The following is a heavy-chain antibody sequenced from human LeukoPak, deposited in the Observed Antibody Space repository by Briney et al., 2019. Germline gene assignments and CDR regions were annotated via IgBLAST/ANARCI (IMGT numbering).Heavy chain of an antibody. Sequence: PGRSLRLSCAASGFTFISYGMHWVRQAPGKGLEWVAVISYDGSNKYYADSVKGRFTISRDNSKNTLYLQMNSLRAEDTAVYYCASLAGNQLLYDYWGQGTLVTVSS. CDR3: ASLAGNQLLYDY. CDR1: GFTFISYG. D-gene: IGHD2-2*02. J-gene: IGHJ4*02. CDR2: ISYDGSNK. V-gene: IGHV3-30*03.